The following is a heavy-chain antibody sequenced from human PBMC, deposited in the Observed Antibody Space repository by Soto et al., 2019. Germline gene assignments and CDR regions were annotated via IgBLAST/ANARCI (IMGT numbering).Heavy chain of an antibody. V-gene: IGHV3-23*01. J-gene: IGHJ6*03. Sequence: DVQLLESGGGLAQRGGSLRLSCAASGFSFSTYGMTWVRQAPGKGLEWVSYGGSGGSTYYADSGKGRFTISRDNPKNTLALQMNSLRAEDTAVYYCVKFRGRAYHYYYMDVWGNGTTVTVSS. CDR3: VKFRGRAYHYYYMDV. D-gene: IGHD3-16*01. CDR1: GFSFSTYG. CDR2: YGGSGGST.